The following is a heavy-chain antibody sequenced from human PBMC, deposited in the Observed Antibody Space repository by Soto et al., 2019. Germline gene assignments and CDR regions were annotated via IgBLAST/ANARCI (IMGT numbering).Heavy chain of an antibody. D-gene: IGHD2-2*01. V-gene: IGHV1-69*01. J-gene: IGHJ6*02. Sequence: QVQLVQSGAEVKKPGSSVKVSCKASGGTFSSYAISWVRQAPGQGLEWMGGIIPIFGTANYAQKFQGRVTITADESTSTADMELSSLRSEDTAVYYCAGAALGDCSRTSCYQDYYYGMDVWGQGTTVTVSS. CDR1: GGTFSSYA. CDR3: AGAALGDCSRTSCYQDYYYGMDV. CDR2: IIPIFGTA.